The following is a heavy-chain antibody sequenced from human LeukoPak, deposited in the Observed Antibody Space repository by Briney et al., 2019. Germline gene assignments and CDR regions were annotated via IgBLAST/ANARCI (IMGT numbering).Heavy chain of an antibody. V-gene: IGHV4-59*11. CDR3: ARVLQNYYHMDV. CDR1: GDSINSHY. D-gene: IGHD3-3*01. CDR2: IYVSGSA. J-gene: IGHJ6*03. Sequence: SETLSLTCTVSGDSINSHYWSWIRQPPGKGLEWIGFIYVSGSANYKSSLKSRVTMTVDTSKNQFSLKLNSVSAADTAVYYCARVLQNYYHMDVWGKGTTVTVSS.